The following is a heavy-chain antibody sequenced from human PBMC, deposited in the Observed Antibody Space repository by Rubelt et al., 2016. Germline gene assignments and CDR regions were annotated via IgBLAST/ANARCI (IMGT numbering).Heavy chain of an antibody. J-gene: IGHJ2*01. V-gene: IGHV1-3*01. CDR1: GYPFATYA. Sequence: QVQLVQSGAEVKRPGASVKVSCKASGYPFATYAMHWVRKAPGQRLEWMGWINAGNGNTKYSQKFQGSVTSTRETSGTTAYMELSSLRSEDTAVYYCARSKDTAMVTDADWYFDLWGRGTLVIVSS. D-gene: IGHD5-18*01. CDR3: ARSKDTAMVTDADWYFDL. CDR2: INAGNGNT.